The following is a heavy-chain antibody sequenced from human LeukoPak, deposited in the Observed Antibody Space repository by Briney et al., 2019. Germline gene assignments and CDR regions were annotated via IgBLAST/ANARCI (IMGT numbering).Heavy chain of an antibody. CDR3: ARGSRWIQR. Sequence: PGGSLRLSCAASGFTFSDYYKSWIRQAPGKALEWIAYISSSGSTIYYANSVKGRFTISRDHAKNSLYLQMNTLRADDTAVYYCARGSRWIQRWRQGHLVTVSS. CDR1: GFTFSDYY. V-gene: IGHV3-11*04. CDR2: ISSSGSTI. J-gene: IGHJ4*02. D-gene: IGHD5-18*01.